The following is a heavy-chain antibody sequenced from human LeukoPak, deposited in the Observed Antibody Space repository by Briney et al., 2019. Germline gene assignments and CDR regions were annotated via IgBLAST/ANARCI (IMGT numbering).Heavy chain of an antibody. CDR1: GGSFSGYY. J-gene: IGHJ4*02. V-gene: IGHV4-34*01. CDR3: AIRDF. CDR2: INHSGST. Sequence: PSETLSLTCAVYGGSFSGYYWSLIRQPPGKGLEWIGEINHSGSTNYNPSLKSRVTISRDTSKKQFSLKLSSVTAADTAMYYCAIRDFWGQGTLVTVSS.